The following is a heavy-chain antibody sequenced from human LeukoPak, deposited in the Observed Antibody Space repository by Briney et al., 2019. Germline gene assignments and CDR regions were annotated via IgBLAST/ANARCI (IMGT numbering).Heavy chain of an antibody. J-gene: IGHJ4*02. D-gene: IGHD6-19*01. CDR1: GYTFTGYY. Sequence: GASVKVSCKASGYTFTGYYMHWVRQAPGQGLEWMGGVIPIFGTAAYVQKFQGRVTITADESTSTAYMALSSLRSEDTAVYYCARSSIGSSGWYLFDYWGQGTLVTVSS. V-gene: IGHV1-69*13. CDR2: VIPIFGTA. CDR3: ARSSIGSSGWYLFDY.